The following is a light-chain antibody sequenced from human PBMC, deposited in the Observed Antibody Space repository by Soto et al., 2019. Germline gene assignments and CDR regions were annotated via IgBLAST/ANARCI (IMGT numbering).Light chain of an antibody. CDR3: QQSYSAPWM. Sequence: DIVMTQSPDSLAVSLGERATINCKCSQSVLYRSNNKNYLAWYQQKPGQPPKMLIYVAATRESGVPDRFSGSGSGTDFTLTISSLQAEDVAVYYCQQSYSAPWMFGQGTKVEIK. J-gene: IGKJ1*01. V-gene: IGKV4-1*01. CDR1: QSVLYRSNNKNY. CDR2: VAA.